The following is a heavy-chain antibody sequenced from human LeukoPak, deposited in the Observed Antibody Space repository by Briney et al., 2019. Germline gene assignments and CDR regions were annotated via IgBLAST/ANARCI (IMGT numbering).Heavy chain of an antibody. Sequence: AGGSLRLSCAASGFTFSDHYMDWVRQAPGKGLEWVGRIRNKANSYTTEYAASVKGRFTISRDDSENSLYLQMDSLKTENTAVHYCARVSRYSSSHFDCWGQGTLVTVSS. D-gene: IGHD6-13*01. V-gene: IGHV3-72*01. CDR1: GFTFSDHY. CDR3: ARVSRYSSSHFDC. J-gene: IGHJ4*02. CDR2: IRNKANSYTT.